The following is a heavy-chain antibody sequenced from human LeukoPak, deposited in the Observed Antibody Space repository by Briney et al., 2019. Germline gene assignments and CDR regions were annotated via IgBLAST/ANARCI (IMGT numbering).Heavy chain of an antibody. D-gene: IGHD2-2*02. CDR1: GYTFTSYG. CDR3: ARRCSSTSCYKFGCSPVIYYMDV. Sequence: ASVKVSCKASGYTFTSYGISWVRQAPGQGLEWMGWISAYNGNTNYAQKLQGRVTMTTDTSTSTAYMELRSLRSDDTAAYYCARRCSSTSCYKFGCSPVIYYMDVWGKGTTVTVSS. J-gene: IGHJ6*03. V-gene: IGHV1-18*01. CDR2: ISAYNGNT.